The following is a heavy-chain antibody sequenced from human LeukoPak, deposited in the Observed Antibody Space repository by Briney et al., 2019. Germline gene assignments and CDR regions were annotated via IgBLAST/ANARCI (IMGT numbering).Heavy chain of an antibody. CDR2: INPNSGGT. V-gene: IGHV1-2*02. CDR3: ARDRSGWYGETFDY. CDR1: GYTFTGYY. J-gene: IGHJ4*02. Sequence: ASVKVSCKASGYTFTGYYMHWVRQAPGQGLEWMGWINPNSGGTNYAQKFQGRVTMTRDTSISTAYMELSRLRSDDTAVYYCARDRSGWYGETFDYWGQGTLVTVYS. D-gene: IGHD6-19*01.